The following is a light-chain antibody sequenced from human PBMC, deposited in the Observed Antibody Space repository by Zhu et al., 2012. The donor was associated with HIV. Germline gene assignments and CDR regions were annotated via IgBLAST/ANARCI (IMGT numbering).Light chain of an antibody. J-gene: IGKJ1*01. CDR2: DAS. V-gene: IGKV3-20*01. Sequence: EIVLTQSPGTLSLSPGERGTLSCRASQSVSSSYLAWYQQKPGQAPSLLIYDASSRATGIPDRFSGSGSGTDFTLTISRLEPEDFAVYYCQQYGSSPWTFGQGTKVEIK. CDR3: QQYGSSPWT. CDR1: QSVSSSY.